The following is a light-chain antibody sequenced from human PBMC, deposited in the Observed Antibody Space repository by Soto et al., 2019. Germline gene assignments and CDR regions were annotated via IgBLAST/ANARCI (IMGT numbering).Light chain of an antibody. V-gene: IGKV3-20*01. CDR3: QQYGSSPPT. CDR1: QSVSRSS. Sequence: EIVLTQSPGTLSLSAGDRATLSCRASQSVSRSSLAWYQQKPGQGPRLLIYGASSRATGTPDRFSGSGSGTDFTLTINRLEPEDFALYYCQQYGSSPPTFGQGTKVDIK. J-gene: IGKJ1*01. CDR2: GAS.